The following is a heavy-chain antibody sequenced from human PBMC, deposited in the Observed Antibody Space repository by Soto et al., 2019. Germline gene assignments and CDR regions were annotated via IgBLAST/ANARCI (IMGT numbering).Heavy chain of an antibody. V-gene: IGHV3-23*01. Sequence: PGGSLRLSCAASGFTFKDAWINWVRQAPGKGLEWVSAISGSGGSTYYADSVKGRFTISRDNSKNTLYLQMNSLRAEDTAVYYCAKDQNPHSSGWYYFDYWGQGTLVTVSS. CDR1: GFTFKDAW. CDR3: AKDQNPHSSGWYYFDY. D-gene: IGHD6-19*01. J-gene: IGHJ4*02. CDR2: ISGSGGST.